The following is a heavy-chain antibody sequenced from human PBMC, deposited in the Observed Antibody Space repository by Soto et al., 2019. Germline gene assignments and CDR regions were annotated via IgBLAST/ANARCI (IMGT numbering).Heavy chain of an antibody. CDR2: TYFRCNCNY. V-gene: IGHV6-1*01. CDR3: VRQPLANLALYGMDV. J-gene: IGHJ6*02. CDR1: GDSGATNNAA. D-gene: IGHD6-6*01. Sequence: PWQTLSLTCSISGDSGATNNAAWNWIRHSPSGFPEGLGRTYFRCNCNYDYAESVKSRLTITPDTTNDQISLQLNSVIPEDAAVYYCVRQPLANLALYGMDVWGQGTTVTVSS.